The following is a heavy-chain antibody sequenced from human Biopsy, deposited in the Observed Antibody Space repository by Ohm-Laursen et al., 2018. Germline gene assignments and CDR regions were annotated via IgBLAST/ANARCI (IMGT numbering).Heavy chain of an antibody. J-gene: IGHJ4*02. D-gene: IGHD1-1*01. Sequence: SVKVSCKVSGYAVTEFSMHWVRQAPGKGLEWMGVFAPENGKTIYAQKFQGRVTMTEDTSTDTAYMELSSLRSEDTAVYYCAADINVWNVNYWGQGTQVTVSP. CDR2: FAPENGKT. CDR3: AADINVWNVNY. CDR1: GYAVTEFS. V-gene: IGHV1-24*01.